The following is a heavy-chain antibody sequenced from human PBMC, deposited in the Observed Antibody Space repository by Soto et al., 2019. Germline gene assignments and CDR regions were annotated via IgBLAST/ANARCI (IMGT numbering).Heavy chain of an antibody. CDR2: INGGNGNT. J-gene: IGHJ6*02. CDR1: GYRLSTHS. V-gene: IGHV1-3*01. CDR3: ARGNGMEENYYYYGMDA. Sequence: XAVKVSSTASGYRLSTHSIHWVRQAPGQGLEWMGWINGGNGNTKYSQKFRDRVTITRDASASTGYMELSSLRSEDTAVYYCARGNGMEENYYYYGMDAWGQGTTVTVSS. D-gene: IGHD1-1*01.